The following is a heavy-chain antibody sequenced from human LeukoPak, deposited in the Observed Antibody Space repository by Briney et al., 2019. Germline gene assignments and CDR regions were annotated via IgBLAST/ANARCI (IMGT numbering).Heavy chain of an antibody. V-gene: IGHV1-18*01. D-gene: IGHD6-6*01. CDR1: GYTFTSYG. CDR3: ARARYSSSSEWYFDY. Sequence: ASVKVSCKASGYTFTSYGISWLRQAPGQGLEWMGWISAYNGNTNYAQKLQGRVTMTTDTSTSTACMELRSLRSDDTAVYYCARARYSSSSEWYFDYWGQGTLVTVSS. CDR2: ISAYNGNT. J-gene: IGHJ4*02.